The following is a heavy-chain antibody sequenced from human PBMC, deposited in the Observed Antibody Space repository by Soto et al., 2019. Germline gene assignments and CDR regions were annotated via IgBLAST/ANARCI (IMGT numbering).Heavy chain of an antibody. Sequence: SGPTLVNPTQTLTLTCTFSGFSLSTRDVGVGWIRQPPGEALEWRGGGDWDDSKTYSPSLESRLTITKDTSKNQVVLSMTKMDPVDTATYYCVYSRLHPTVTTSAEYFQHWGQAPLVTVSS. V-gene: IGHV2-5*02. CDR2: GDWDDSK. CDR3: VYSRLHPTVTTSAEYFQH. J-gene: IGHJ1*01. CDR1: GFSLSTRDVG. D-gene: IGHD4-17*01.